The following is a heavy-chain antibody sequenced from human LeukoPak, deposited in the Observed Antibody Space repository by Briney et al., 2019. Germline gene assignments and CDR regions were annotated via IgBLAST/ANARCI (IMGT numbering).Heavy chain of an antibody. V-gene: IGHV1-69*01. CDR3: ARALWFGEFPYYFDY. CDR1: GGTFSSYA. Sequence: VASVKVSCKASGGTFSSYAISWVRQAPGQGLEWMGGIIPIFGTANYAQKFQGRVTITADESTSTAYMELSSLRSEDTAVYYCARALWFGEFPYYFDYWGQGTLVTVSS. CDR2: IIPIFGTA. D-gene: IGHD3-10*01. J-gene: IGHJ4*02.